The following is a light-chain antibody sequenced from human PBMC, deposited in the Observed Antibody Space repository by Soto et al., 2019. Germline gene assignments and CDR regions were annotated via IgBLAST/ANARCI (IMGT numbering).Light chain of an antibody. CDR3: QQSFRTPIT. Sequence: DIQMTQSPSTLSASVVDRVTITFRASQILNNRLSWYQQKPGKAPELLIYAASNLQSGVPSRFSGTGSGTDFTLTISSLQPEDSATYYCQQSFRTPITFGQGTRLEIK. CDR1: QILNNR. J-gene: IGKJ5*01. V-gene: IGKV1-39*01. CDR2: AAS.